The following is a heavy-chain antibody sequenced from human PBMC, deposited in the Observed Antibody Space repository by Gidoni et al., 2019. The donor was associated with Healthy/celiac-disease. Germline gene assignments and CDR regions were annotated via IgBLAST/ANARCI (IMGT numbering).Heavy chain of an antibody. CDR3: ARDRYDFWSGSYYYYYGMDV. J-gene: IGHJ6*02. CDR1: GFPFSYYY. CDR2: IRSSGSTI. D-gene: IGHD3-3*01. Sequence: QVQLVESGGGLVKPGGSLRLSCEASGFPFSYYYMSWIRQAPGMGLEWVSYIRSSGSTIYYADSVKGRFTISRDNAKNSLYLQMNSLRAEDTAVYYCARDRYDFWSGSYYYYYGMDVWGQGTTVTVSS. V-gene: IGHV3-11*01.